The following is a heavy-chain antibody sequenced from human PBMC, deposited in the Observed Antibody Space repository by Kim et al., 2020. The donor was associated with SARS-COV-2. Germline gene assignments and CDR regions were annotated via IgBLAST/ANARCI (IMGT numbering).Heavy chain of an antibody. V-gene: IGHV2-5*02. CDR1: GFSLSTSGVG. D-gene: IGHD5-18*01. Sequence: SGPTLVNPTQTLTLTCTFSGFSLSTSGVGVGWIRQPPGKALEWLALIYWDDDKRYSPSLKSRLTITKDTSKNQVVLTMTNMDPVDTATYYCAHRPSHTAMVLTYFDYWGQGTLVTVSS. CDR3: AHRPSHTAMVLTYFDY. CDR2: IYWDDDK. J-gene: IGHJ4*02.